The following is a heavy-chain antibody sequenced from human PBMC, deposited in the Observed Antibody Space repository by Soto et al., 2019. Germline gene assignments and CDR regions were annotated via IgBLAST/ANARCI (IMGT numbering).Heavy chain of an antibody. V-gene: IGHV3-23*01. Sequence: PGGSLRLSCAASGFTFSNYAMSWVRQAPGKGLEWVSGISGSGTTTYYADSVTGRFTISRDNSKNTLFVQLSRLTAEDTAIYYCATELGRVYIYGVSDYWGHGTLVTVPS. CDR1: GFTFSNYA. CDR2: ISGSGTTT. D-gene: IGHD3-3*02. CDR3: ATELGRVYIYGVSDY. J-gene: IGHJ4*01.